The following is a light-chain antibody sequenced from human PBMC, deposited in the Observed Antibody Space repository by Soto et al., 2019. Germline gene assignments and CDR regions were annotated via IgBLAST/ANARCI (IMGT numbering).Light chain of an antibody. J-gene: IGLJ2*01. Sequence: QSVLTQPPSASGSPGQSVTISCTGTSSDVGRYNYVSWYQQHPGKAPKLMIYEVTKRPSGVPDRFSGSKSGYTASLTVSGLQAEDEADYYCSSYAGSNNSVFGGGTKLTVL. V-gene: IGLV2-8*01. CDR1: SSDVGRYNY. CDR3: SSYAGSNNSV. CDR2: EVT.